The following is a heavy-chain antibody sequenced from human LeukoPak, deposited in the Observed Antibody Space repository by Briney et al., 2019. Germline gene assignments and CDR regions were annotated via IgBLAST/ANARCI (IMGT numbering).Heavy chain of an antibody. CDR1: GFTFSSNY. V-gene: IGHV3-66*01. CDR3: ARDLAAGNGMDV. D-gene: IGHD3-10*01. CDR2: IYSGGST. Sequence: GGSLRLSCAASGFTFSSNYMSWVRQAPGKGLEWVSVIYSGGSTYYADSVKGRFTISRDNSKNTLYLQMNSLRAEDTAVYYCARDLAAGNGMDVWGQGTTVTVSS. J-gene: IGHJ6*02.